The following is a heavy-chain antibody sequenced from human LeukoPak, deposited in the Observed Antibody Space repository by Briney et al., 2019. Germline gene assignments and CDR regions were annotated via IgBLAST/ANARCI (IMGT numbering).Heavy chain of an antibody. Sequence: SETLSLTCTVSGGSISTYYWSWIRQPPGKGLGWIGYIYYSGSTNYNPSLKSRVTISVDTSKNQFSLKLSSVTAADTAVYYCARLKGTMVRGVNWFDPWGQGTLVTVSS. J-gene: IGHJ5*02. CDR1: GGSISTYY. CDR3: ARLKGTMVRGVNWFDP. CDR2: IYYSGST. V-gene: IGHV4-59*08. D-gene: IGHD3-10*01.